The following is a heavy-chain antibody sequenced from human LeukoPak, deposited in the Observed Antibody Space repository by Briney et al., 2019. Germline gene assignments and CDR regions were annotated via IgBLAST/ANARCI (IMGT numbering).Heavy chain of an antibody. Sequence: PTGGSLRLSCAASGFSSSGSAMHWVRQASGKGLEWVGRIRSKTNSYATSYGASVKGRFTISRDDSKNTAYLQMNSLKTEDTAVYYCTRRYYFDSSGYYQGDYWGQGTLVTVSS. J-gene: IGHJ4*02. V-gene: IGHV3-73*01. CDR1: GFSSSGSA. CDR2: IRSKTNSYAT. CDR3: TRRYYFDSSGYYQGDY. D-gene: IGHD3-22*01.